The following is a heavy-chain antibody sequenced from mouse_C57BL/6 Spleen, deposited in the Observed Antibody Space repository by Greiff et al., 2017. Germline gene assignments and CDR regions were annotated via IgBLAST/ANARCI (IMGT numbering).Heavy chain of an antibody. CDR3: PHGYDEDY. CDR2: IDPENGDT. Sequence: VQLKESGAELVRPGASVKLSCTASGFNIKDDYMHWVKQRPEQGLEWIGWIDPENGDTEYASKFQGKATITADTASNTAYLQLSSLTSEDTAVYYCPHGYDEDYWGQGTTLTVSS. D-gene: IGHD2-2*01. J-gene: IGHJ2*01. CDR1: GFNIKDDY. V-gene: IGHV14-4*01.